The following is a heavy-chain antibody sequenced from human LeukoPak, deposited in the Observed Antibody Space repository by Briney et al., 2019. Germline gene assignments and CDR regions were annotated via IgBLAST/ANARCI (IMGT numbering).Heavy chain of an antibody. Sequence: GSPLTLFCAPSGFNLSSYAMHWLRQAPGKGLVWVAVISYDGSNKYYADSVKGRFTISRDNSKNTLYLQMNRLRAEDTAVYYCARFPIRGSSSDYWGQGTLVTVSS. CDR3: ARFPIRGSSSDY. CDR2: ISYDGSNK. D-gene: IGHD3-10*01. CDR1: GFNLSSYA. V-gene: IGHV3-30*04. J-gene: IGHJ4*02.